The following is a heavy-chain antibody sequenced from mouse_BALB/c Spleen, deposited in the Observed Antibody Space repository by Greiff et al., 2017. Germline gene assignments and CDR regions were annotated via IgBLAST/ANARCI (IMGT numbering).Heavy chain of an antibody. J-gene: IGHJ4*01. CDR3: ARNYGNPGAMDY. CDR1: GDSITSGY. CDR2: ISYSGST. V-gene: IGHV3-8*02. Sequence: EVKLQESGPSLVKPSQTLSLTCSVTGDSITSGYWNWIRKFPGNKLEYMGYISYSGSTYYNPSLKSRISITRDTSKNQYYLQLNSVTTEDTATYYCARNYGNPGAMDYWGQGTSVTVSS. D-gene: IGHD2-1*01.